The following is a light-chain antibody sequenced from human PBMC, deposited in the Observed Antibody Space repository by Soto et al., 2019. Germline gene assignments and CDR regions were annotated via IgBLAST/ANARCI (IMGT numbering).Light chain of an antibody. CDR1: QSVSSSY. V-gene: IGKV3-20*01. J-gene: IGKJ1*01. CDR3: QQYGSSRT. CDR2: GAS. Sequence: EIVLTQSPGTLSLSPGERPTLSCRASQSVSSSYLAWYQQKPGQDPRLLIYGASSRATGIPDRFSGSGSGTDFTLTISRLEPEDFAVYYCQQYGSSRTFGQGTKVDIK.